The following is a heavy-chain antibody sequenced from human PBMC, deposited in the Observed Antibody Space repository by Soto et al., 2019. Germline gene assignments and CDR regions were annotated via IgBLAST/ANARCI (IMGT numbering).Heavy chain of an antibody. J-gene: IGHJ4*02. D-gene: IGHD4-17*01. Sequence: EVQLVESGGGLVKPGGSLRLSCAASGFNLSSHSMNWVRQAPGKGLEWVSSISSTSSYIYYADSVRGRFTISRDNAKNSLYLKMNSLRVEDTAMYYCGGGEWVTAVTTVDYWGQGTLVTVSS. CDR3: GGGEWVTAVTTVDY. V-gene: IGHV3-21*02. CDR2: ISSTSSYI. CDR1: GFNLSSHS.